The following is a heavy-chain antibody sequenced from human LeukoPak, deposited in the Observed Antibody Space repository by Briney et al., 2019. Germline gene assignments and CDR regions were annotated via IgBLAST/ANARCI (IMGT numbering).Heavy chain of an antibody. V-gene: IGHV3-30-3*01. CDR2: ISYDGSNK. CDR3: ARDVGAMVYLYFFDY. Sequence: PGGSLRLSCAASGFTFSTYTMHWVRQAPGKGLEWVAVISYDGSNKYYADSVKGRFTISRDNSNNTLFLQMNSLRAEDTAVYYCARDVGAMVYLYFFDYWGQGMLATVSS. D-gene: IGHD5-18*01. CDR1: GFTFSTYT. J-gene: IGHJ4*02.